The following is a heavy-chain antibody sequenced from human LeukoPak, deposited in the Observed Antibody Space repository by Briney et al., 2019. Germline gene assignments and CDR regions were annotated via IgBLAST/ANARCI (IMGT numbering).Heavy chain of an antibody. CDR3: AREPAVSGYYGMDV. CDR1: GGSISSYY. CDR2: IYTSGST. D-gene: IGHD6-19*01. Sequence: SETLSLTCTVSGGSISSYYWSWIRQPAGKGLEWIGRIYTSGSTNYNPSLKSRVTVSVDTSKNQFSLKLSSVTAADTAVYYCAREPAVSGYYGMDVWGQGTTVTVSS. V-gene: IGHV4-4*07. J-gene: IGHJ6*02.